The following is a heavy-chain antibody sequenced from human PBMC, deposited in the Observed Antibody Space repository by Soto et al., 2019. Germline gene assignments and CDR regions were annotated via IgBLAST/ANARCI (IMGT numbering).Heavy chain of an antibody. D-gene: IGHD2-2*01. Sequence: EVQLLESGGGLVQPGGSLRLSCAASGFTFSSYAMSWVRQAPGKGLEWVSAISGSGGSTYYADSVKGRFTISRDNSKNTLYLQMNSLRAADTAVYYCAKFGSSGGSGDIVVVPAAMPIDYWGQGTLVTVSS. V-gene: IGHV3-23*01. CDR1: GFTFSSYA. CDR3: AKFGSSGGSGDIVVVPAAMPIDY. CDR2: ISGSGGST. J-gene: IGHJ4*02.